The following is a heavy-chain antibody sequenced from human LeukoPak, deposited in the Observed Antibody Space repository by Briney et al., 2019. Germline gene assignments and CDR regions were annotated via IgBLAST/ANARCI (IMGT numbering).Heavy chain of an antibody. CDR2: INSDGSST. D-gene: IGHD6-19*01. V-gene: IGHV3-74*01. CDR1: GFTFSSYW. J-gene: IGHJ4*02. Sequence: GGSLRLSCAASGFTFSSYWMHWVRQAPGKGLMWVSRINSDGSSTSYADSVKGRFTISRDNAKNSLYLQMNSLRAEDTSVYYCARDLGGYSSGWTIDYWGQGTLVTVSS. CDR3: ARDLGGYSSGWTIDY.